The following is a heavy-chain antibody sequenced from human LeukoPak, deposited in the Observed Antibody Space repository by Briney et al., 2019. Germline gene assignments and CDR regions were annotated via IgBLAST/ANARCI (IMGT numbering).Heavy chain of an antibody. CDR1: GYTFTSYG. CDR2: IIPIFGTA. Sequence: GASVKVSCKASGYTFTSYGISWVRQAPGQGLEWMGGIIPIFGTANYAQKFQGRVTITADESTSTAYMELSSLRSEDTAVYYCAREELSLSGVTTGLEGFDPWGQGTLVTVSS. V-gene: IGHV1-69*13. D-gene: IGHD4-17*01. CDR3: AREELSLSGVTTGLEGFDP. J-gene: IGHJ5*02.